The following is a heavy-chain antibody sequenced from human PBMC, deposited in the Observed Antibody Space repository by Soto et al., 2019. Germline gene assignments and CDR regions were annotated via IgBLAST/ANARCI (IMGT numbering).Heavy chain of an antibody. CDR3: AHITLGGSGSYYGLGAFDI. J-gene: IGHJ3*02. V-gene: IGHV2-5*02. CDR2: IYWDDDK. D-gene: IGHD3-10*01. CDR1: GFSLSTSGVG. Sequence: QITLKESGPTLVKPTQTLTLTCTFSGFSLSTSGVGVGWIRQPPGKALEWLALIYWDDDKRYSPSLKSRLTITKDTSKNQVVLTMTNMDPLDTATYYCAHITLGGSGSYYGLGAFDIWGQGTMVTVSS.